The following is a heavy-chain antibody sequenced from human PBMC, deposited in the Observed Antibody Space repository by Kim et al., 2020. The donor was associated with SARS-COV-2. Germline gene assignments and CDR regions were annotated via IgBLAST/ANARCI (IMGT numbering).Heavy chain of an antibody. D-gene: IGHD3-22*01. J-gene: IGHJ5*02. CDR2: IYYSGST. CDR3: ARAYRLDYYDSSGYYYIWFDP. CDR1: GGSISSGGYY. V-gene: IGHV4-31*03. Sequence: SETLSLTCTVSGGSISSGGYYWSWIRQHPGKGLEWIGYIYYSGSTYYNPSLKSRVTISVGTSKNQFSLKLSSVTAADTAVYYCARAYRLDYYDSSGYYYIWFDPWGQGTLVTVSS.